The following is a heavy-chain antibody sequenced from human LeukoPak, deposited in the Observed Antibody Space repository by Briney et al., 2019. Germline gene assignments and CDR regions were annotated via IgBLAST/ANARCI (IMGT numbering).Heavy chain of an antibody. Sequence: SETLSLTCAVYGGSFSGYYWSWIRQPPGKGLEWIGETNHSGSTNYNPSLKSRVTISVDTSKNQFSLKLSSVAAADTAVYYCRASCSSTSCYRGYYYYGMDVWGQGTTVTVSS. D-gene: IGHD2-2*02. CDR1: GGSFSGYY. V-gene: IGHV4-34*01. J-gene: IGHJ6*02. CDR3: RASCSSTSCYRGYYYYGMDV. CDR2: TNHSGST.